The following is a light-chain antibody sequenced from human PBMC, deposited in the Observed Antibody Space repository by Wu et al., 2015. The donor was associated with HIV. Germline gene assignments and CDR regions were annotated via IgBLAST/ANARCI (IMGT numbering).Light chain of an antibody. CDR2: GAS. V-gene: IGKV3-15*01. CDR1: QPVTNK. J-gene: IGKJ4*01. Sequence: EVVLTQSPATLSVSPGDRVTLSCSTDQPVTNKLAWYKQTAGQSPRLLISGASVRASGVPDRFSGSGYGTEFTLTINRLEPGDIALYLCQQYYFWPTFGGGTRVEI. CDR3: QQYYFWPT.